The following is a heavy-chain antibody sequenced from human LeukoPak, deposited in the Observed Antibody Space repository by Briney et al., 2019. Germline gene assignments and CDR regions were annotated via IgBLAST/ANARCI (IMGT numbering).Heavy chain of an antibody. Sequence: GASVKVSCKASGYTFIGYYMHWVRQAPGQGLEWMGWINPNSGGTNYAQKFQGRVTMTRDTSISTAYMELSRLRSDDTAVYYCARGARGYSYGYFIDYWGQGTLVTVSS. D-gene: IGHD5-18*01. CDR3: ARGARGYSYGYFIDY. J-gene: IGHJ4*02. CDR2: INPNSGGT. V-gene: IGHV1-2*02. CDR1: GYTFIGYY.